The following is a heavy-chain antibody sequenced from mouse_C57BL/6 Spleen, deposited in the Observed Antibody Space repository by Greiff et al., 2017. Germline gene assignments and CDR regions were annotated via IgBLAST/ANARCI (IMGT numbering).Heavy chain of an antibody. CDR1: GYTFTDYY. CDR2: INPNNGGT. CDR3: ASGGYSNRRFAY. Sequence: VQLQQSGPELVKPGASVKIPCKASGYTFTDYYMDWVKQSHGKSLEWIGDINPNNGGTIYTQKFKGKATWTVDTSSSTAYMELRSLTSEDTAVYYCASGGYSNRRFAYWGQGTLVTVSA. V-gene: IGHV1-18*01. D-gene: IGHD2-5*01. J-gene: IGHJ3*01.